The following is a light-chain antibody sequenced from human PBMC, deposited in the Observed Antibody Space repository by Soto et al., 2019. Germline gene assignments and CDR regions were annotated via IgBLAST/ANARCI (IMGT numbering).Light chain of an antibody. J-gene: IGKJ5*01. CDR1: QNINTY. CDR2: DTS. Sequence: ETVLTQSPGTLSLSPGERATLSCRASQNINTYLAWYQQKPGQAPRLLIFDTSTRASGIPARFSGSGSGTDFTLTINNLEPEDFAVYYCQQRANWPITFGQGTRLEIK. V-gene: IGKV3-11*01. CDR3: QQRANWPIT.